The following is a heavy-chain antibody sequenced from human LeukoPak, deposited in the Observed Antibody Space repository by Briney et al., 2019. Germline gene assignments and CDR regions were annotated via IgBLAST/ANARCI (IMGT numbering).Heavy chain of an antibody. CDR1: GFTFSSYW. J-gene: IGHJ4*02. CDR3: ARDEHQYFHASSGRFDY. Sequence: GGSPRLSCAASGFTFSSYWMGWVRQAPGKGLEWVANIKHDGSEEYYVGSVRGRFSISRDNAKSSLYLQMNSLRAEDTAVYFCARDEHQYFHASSGRFDYWGQGILVTVSA. V-gene: IGHV3-7*04. D-gene: IGHD6-19*01. CDR2: IKHDGSEE.